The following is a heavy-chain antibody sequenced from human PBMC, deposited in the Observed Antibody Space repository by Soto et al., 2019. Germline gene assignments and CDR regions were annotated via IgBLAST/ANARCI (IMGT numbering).Heavy chain of an antibody. CDR1: GFTFGDFA. CDR3: TRSGIAVPNNYLDY. V-gene: IGHV3-49*04. J-gene: IGHJ4*02. Sequence: PGGSLRLSCTGSGFTFGDFAMNWVRQAPGKGLEWLGFIRSKAKGGTPEYAASVEGRFTISRDDSKSIAYLQMNSLKTDETAVYYCTRSGIAVPNNYLDYWGRGTLVTVS. D-gene: IGHD6-19*01. CDR2: IRSKAKGGTP.